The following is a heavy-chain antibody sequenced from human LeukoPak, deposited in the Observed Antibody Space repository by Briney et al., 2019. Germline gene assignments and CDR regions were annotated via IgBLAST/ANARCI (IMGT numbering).Heavy chain of an antibody. CDR2: IYSGGST. J-gene: IGHJ6*02. D-gene: IGHD1-1*01. CDR1: GLTGSSNF. V-gene: IGHV3-66*01. Sequence: GGSLRLSCAASGLTGSSNFMTWVRQAPGKGLEWVSAIYSGGSTFYAASVRGRFNISRDNSKKTMFLQMSSLRVEVAAVYYCASSGTASRGAMDVWGQGTTVTVSS. CDR3: ASSGTASRGAMDV.